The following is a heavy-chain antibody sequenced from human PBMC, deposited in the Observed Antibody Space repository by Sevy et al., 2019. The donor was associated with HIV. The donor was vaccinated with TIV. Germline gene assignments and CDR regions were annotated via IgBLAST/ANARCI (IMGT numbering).Heavy chain of an antibody. CDR3: TRETTYYDASGPVPGDI. Sequence: GGSLRLSCAASIFTFNIYGMQWVRQAPGKGLEWVAYMRKDGLTTSYADSVKGRFTISRESSKNTLYLQMNSLRIEDAALYYCTRETTYYDASGPVPGDIWGQGTMVTVSS. V-gene: IGHV3-30*02. CDR1: IFTFNIYG. CDR2: MRKDGLTT. J-gene: IGHJ3*02. D-gene: IGHD3-16*01.